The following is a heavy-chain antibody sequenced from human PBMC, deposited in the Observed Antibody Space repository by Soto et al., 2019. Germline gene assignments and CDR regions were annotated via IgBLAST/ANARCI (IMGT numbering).Heavy chain of an antibody. CDR2: IPYDGSNK. CDR3: ARGQLWLHYYYYGMDV. D-gene: IGHD5-18*01. Sequence: QVQLVESGGGVVQPGRSLRLSCAASGFTFSSYAMHWVRQAPGKGLEWVAVIPYDGSNKYYADSVKGRFTISRDNSKNTLYLQMNSLRAEDTAVYYCARGQLWLHYYYYGMDVWGQGTTVTVSS. J-gene: IGHJ6*02. V-gene: IGHV3-30-3*01. CDR1: GFTFSSYA.